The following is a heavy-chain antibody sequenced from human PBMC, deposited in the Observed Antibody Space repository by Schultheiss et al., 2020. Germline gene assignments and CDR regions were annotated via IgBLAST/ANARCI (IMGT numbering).Heavy chain of an antibody. CDR3: AREGTYCSSTSCYSSWFDP. CDR1: GFTFSSYA. D-gene: IGHD2-2*02. CDR2: ISSNGGST. J-gene: IGHJ5*02. Sequence: GESLKISCAASGFTFSSYAMHWVRQAPGKGLEYVSAISSNGGSTYYADSVKGRFTISRDNAKNSLYLQMNSLRAEDTAVYYCAREGTYCSSTSCYSSWFDPWGQGTLVTVSA. V-gene: IGHV3-64*02.